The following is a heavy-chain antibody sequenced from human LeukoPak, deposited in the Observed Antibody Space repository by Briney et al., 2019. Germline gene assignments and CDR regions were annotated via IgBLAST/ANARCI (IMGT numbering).Heavy chain of an antibody. Sequence: GGSLRLSCAASGFTFSSYTTSWVRQAPGKGLAWVSGIDSSGTKTTYADSVKGRFTISRDNPRNTLYLQMNSLRAEDTAVYYCAKDDTGFLNYFHYWGQGALVTVSS. D-gene: IGHD3-3*01. V-gene: IGHV3-23*01. CDR2: IDSSGTKT. CDR1: GFTFSSYT. J-gene: IGHJ4*02. CDR3: AKDDTGFLNYFHY.